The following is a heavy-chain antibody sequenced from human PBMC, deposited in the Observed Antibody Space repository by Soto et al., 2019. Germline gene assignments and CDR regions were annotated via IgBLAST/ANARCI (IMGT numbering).Heavy chain of an antibody. CDR3: ARIPLWFGELFPNKEHTGMDA. CDR2: IDCDDDK. V-gene: IGHV2-70*18. Sequence: CGASISSNACSWSWVRQPPGKGLEWLALIDCDDDKYYSTSLKTRLTISKDTSKNQVVLTMTNMDPVDTATYYCARIPLWFGELFPNKEHTGMDALGQGDTLTISS. CDR1: GASISSNACS. J-gene: IGHJ6*02. D-gene: IGHD3-10*01.